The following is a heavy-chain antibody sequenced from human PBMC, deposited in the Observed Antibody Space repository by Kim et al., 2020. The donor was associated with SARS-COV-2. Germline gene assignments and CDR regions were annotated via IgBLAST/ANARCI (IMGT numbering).Heavy chain of an antibody. CDR3: ARVAYDSSGPSDY. CDR1: GGSFSGYY. V-gene: IGHV4-34*01. CDR2: INHSGST. J-gene: IGHJ4*02. D-gene: IGHD3-22*01. Sequence: SETLSLTCAVYGGSFSGYYWSWIRQPPGKGLEWIGEINHSGSTNYNPSLKSRVTISVDTSKNQFSLKLSSVTAADTAVYYCARVAYDSSGPSDYWGQGTLVTVSS.